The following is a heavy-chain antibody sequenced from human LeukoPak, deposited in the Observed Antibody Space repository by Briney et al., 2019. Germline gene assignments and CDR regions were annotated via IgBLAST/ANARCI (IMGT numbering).Heavy chain of an antibody. CDR3: AKDNLPEMAYPDY. CDR2: ISWNSGSI. CDR1: GFTFDDYA. D-gene: IGHD5-24*01. Sequence: PGGSLRLSCAASGFTFDDYAMHWVRQAPGKGLEWVSGISWNSGSIGYADSVKGRFTISRDNAKNSLYLQMNSLRAEDTALYYCAKDNLPEMAYPDYWGQGTLVTVSS. V-gene: IGHV3-9*01. J-gene: IGHJ4*02.